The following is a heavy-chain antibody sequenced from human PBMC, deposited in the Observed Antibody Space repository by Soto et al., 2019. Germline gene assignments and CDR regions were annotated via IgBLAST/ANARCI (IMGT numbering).Heavy chain of an antibody. CDR2: IYYSGST. Sequence: SETLSLTCTVSGGSISSSSYYWGWIRQPPGKGLEWIGSIYYSGSTYYNPSLKSRVTISVDTSKNQFSLKLSSVTAADTAVYYGATSGYSYGFSFDEWGQGTLVTVSS. CDR1: GGSISSSSYY. D-gene: IGHD5-18*01. J-gene: IGHJ4*02. CDR3: ATSGYSYGFSFDE. V-gene: IGHV4-39*01.